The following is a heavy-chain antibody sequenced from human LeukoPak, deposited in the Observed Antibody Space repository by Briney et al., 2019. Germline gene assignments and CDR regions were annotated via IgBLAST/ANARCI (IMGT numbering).Heavy chain of an antibody. Sequence: PGGSLRLSCAASGFTFSSHGMHWVRQAPGKGLEWVAVISYDGSNKYYADSVKGRFTISRDNSKNTLYLQMNSLRAEDTAVYYCATTRRMLVVAATPLDYWGQGTLVTVSS. J-gene: IGHJ4*02. CDR1: GFTFSSHG. D-gene: IGHD2-15*01. CDR3: ATTRRMLVVAATPLDY. V-gene: IGHV3-30*03. CDR2: ISYDGSNK.